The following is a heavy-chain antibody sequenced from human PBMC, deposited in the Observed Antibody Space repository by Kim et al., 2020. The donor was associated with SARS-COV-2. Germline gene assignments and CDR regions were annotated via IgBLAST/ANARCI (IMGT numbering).Heavy chain of an antibody. Sequence: GGSLRLSCAASGFTFSSYSINWVRQAPGKGLEWVSYISSTGSTIYYADSVKGRFTISRDNAKNSLYLQMNSRRDEDTAVYYCARDMGGSGWLTWGQGTLVTVSS. CDR3: ARDMGGSGWLT. CDR1: GFTFSSYS. V-gene: IGHV3-48*02. J-gene: IGHJ5*02. CDR2: ISSTGSTI. D-gene: IGHD6-19*01.